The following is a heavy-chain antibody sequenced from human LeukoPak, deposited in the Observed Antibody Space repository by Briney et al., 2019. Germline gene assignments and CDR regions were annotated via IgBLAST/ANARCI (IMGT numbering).Heavy chain of an antibody. CDR2: IYYSGST. J-gene: IGHJ6*03. D-gene: IGHD3-10*01. V-gene: IGHV4-39*01. CDR3: ASHYGSGSYSYYYYDMDV. CDR1: GGSISSSIYY. Sequence: SETLSLTCTVSGGSISSSIYYWGWIRQPPGRGLEWIGSIYYSGSTYYNPSLKSRVTISVDTSKNQFSLKLSSVTAADTAVYYCASHYGSGSYSYYYYDMDVWGKGTTVTVSS.